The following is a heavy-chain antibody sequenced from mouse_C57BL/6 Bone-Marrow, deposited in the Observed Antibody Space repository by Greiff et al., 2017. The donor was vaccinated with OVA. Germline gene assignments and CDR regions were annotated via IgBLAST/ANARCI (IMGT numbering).Heavy chain of an antibody. D-gene: IGHD2-4*01. CDR2: IDPSDSYT. CDR3: ARSAYDYDDFDY. V-gene: IGHV1-69*01. J-gene: IGHJ2*01. CDR1: GYTFTSYW. Sequence: QVQLQQPGAELVMPGASVKLSCKASGYTFTSYWMHWVKQRPGQGLEWIGEIDPSDSYTNYNQKFKGKSTLTVDKSSSTAYMQLSSLTSEDSAVYYCARSAYDYDDFDYWGQGTTLTVSS.